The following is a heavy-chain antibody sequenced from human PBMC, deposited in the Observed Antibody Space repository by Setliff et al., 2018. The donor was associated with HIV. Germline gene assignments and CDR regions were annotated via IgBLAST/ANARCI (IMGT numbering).Heavy chain of an antibody. CDR1: GFTFSSYA. D-gene: IGHD6-19*01. CDR2: LSGSGGST. V-gene: IGHV3-23*01. Sequence: GGSLRLSCAASGFTFSSYALSWVRQAPGKGLEWVSGLSGSGGSTFYADSVKGRFTVSRDNSKNTLDLQMNSLRGDDTAVYYCAKLRDLTSGWHDAFDVWGQGTMVTVSS. J-gene: IGHJ3*01. CDR3: AKLRDLTSGWHDAFDV.